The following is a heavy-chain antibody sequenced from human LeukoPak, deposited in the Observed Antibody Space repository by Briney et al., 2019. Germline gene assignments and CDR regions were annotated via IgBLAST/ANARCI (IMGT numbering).Heavy chain of an antibody. CDR2: IKQDGTEK. Sequence: GGSLRLSCAASGFIFRNYWMTWVRQAPGKGLEWVAVIKQDGTEKYYVDSVKGRFTISRDNSKNTLYLQMNSLRAEDTAVYYCARYYDFWSGYYIYYYYGMDVWGQGTTVTVSS. CDR3: ARYYDFWSGYYIYYYYGMDV. CDR1: GFIFRNYW. V-gene: IGHV3-7*03. D-gene: IGHD3-3*01. J-gene: IGHJ6*02.